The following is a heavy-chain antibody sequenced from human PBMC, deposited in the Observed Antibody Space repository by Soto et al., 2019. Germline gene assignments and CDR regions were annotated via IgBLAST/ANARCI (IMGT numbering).Heavy chain of an antibody. CDR3: ARASLVGRSSSNADWFDP. D-gene: IGHD6-13*01. CDR2: INHSGST. J-gene: IGHJ5*02. CDR1: GWSFSVYY. Sequence: SETLSLTCAVYGWSFSVYYWTWIRQPPGTGLEWIGEINHSGSTNYNPSLKSRVTISVDTSKNQFSLNLTSVTAADTATYYCARASLVGRSSSNADWFDPWGQGTQVTAPQ. V-gene: IGHV4-34*01.